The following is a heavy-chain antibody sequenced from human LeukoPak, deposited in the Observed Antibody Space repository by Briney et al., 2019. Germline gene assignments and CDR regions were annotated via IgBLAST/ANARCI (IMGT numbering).Heavy chain of an antibody. Sequence: GGSLRLSCAASGFTFSSYSMNWVRQAPGKGLGWVSSISSSSSYIYYADSVKGRFTISRDNAKNSLYLQMNSLRAEDTAVYYCVRSGIAVAGWFDYWGQGTLVTVSS. J-gene: IGHJ4*02. CDR2: ISSSSSYI. D-gene: IGHD6-19*01. CDR1: GFTFSSYS. CDR3: VRSGIAVAGWFDY. V-gene: IGHV3-21*01.